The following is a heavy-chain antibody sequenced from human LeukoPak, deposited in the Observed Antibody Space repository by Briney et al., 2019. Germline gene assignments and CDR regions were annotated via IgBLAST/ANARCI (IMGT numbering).Heavy chain of an antibody. CDR3: ARRGGQSNY. V-gene: IGHV3-48*04. J-gene: IGHJ4*02. CDR1: GFTFSSYS. D-gene: IGHD2-15*01. CDR2: ISSSSSTI. Sequence: PGGSLRLSCAASGFTFSSYSMNWVRQAPGKGLEWVSYISSSSSTIYYADSVKGRFTISRDNAKNSLYLQMNSLRAEDTAVYYCARRGGQSNYWGQGTLVTVSS.